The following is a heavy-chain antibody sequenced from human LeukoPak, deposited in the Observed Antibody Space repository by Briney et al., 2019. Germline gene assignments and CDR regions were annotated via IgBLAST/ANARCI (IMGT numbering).Heavy chain of an antibody. Sequence: PGGSLRLSCAASGFTFSSYEMNWVRQAPGKGLEWISYISSSATTIYYADSVKGRFTISRDNAKNSLYLQMNSLRVEDTAVYYCARYSGNYYAWFDPWGQGTLVTVSS. J-gene: IGHJ5*02. D-gene: IGHD1-26*01. CDR3: ARYSGNYYAWFDP. CDR1: GFTFSSYE. CDR2: ISSSATTI. V-gene: IGHV3-48*03.